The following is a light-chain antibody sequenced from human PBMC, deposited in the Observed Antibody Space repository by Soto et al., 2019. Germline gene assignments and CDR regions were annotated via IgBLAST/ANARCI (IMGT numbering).Light chain of an antibody. CDR3: QQYNSYPVT. V-gene: IGKV1-5*01. Sequence: DIQMTQSPSTLPASVGDRVTITCRASQSISSWLAWYQQRPGRAPEVLIYDASSLESGVPSRFSGSGSGTEFTLTISSLQPDDFATYYCQQYNSYPVTFGGGTKVEIK. CDR1: QSISSW. J-gene: IGKJ4*01. CDR2: DAS.